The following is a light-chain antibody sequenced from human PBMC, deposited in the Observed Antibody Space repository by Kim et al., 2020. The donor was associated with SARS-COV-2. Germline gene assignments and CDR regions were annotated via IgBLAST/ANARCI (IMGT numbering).Light chain of an antibody. V-gene: IGLV1-44*01. Sequence: QSVLTQPPSASANPGQRVTISCSGSSSNVGSNAVNWYRHLPGTAPDLLIYSNNQQPSGVPDRFSGSTSGTSASLAISGLQSDDEGDYYCASWDASLKGWVFGGGTKLTVL. CDR3: ASWDASLKGWV. J-gene: IGLJ3*02. CDR2: SNN. CDR1: SSNVGSNA.